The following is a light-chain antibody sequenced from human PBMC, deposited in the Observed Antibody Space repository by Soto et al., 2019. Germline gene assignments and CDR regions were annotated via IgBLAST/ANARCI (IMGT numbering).Light chain of an antibody. CDR2: DAS. CDR3: PHRSDWPPGIT. V-gene: IGKV3-11*01. Sequence: VLTQSPATLSLSPGERATLSCRASQSITTYLAWYQQRPGQAPRLLISDASNRVPGVPVRFSGSGSGTDFTLTITSLEPEDFAVYYCPHRSDWPPGITFGHGTRLDIK. CDR1: QSITTY. J-gene: IGKJ5*01.